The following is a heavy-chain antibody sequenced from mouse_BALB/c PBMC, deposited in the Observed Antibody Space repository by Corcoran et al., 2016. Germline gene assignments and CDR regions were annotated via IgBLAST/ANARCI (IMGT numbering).Heavy chain of an antibody. J-gene: IGHJ2*01. D-gene: IGHD2-1*01. Sequence: EVQLQQSGPELVKPGASVKMSCKASGYTFTSYVIHWVKQKTGQGLEWIGYIYPYNDDIKYNEKFKGKATLTSDKSSSTAYMGLNSLTSEDSAVYYCAREVPGGNPFDYWGQGTTLAVSS. V-gene: IGHV1S136*01. CDR3: AREVPGGNPFDY. CDR2: IYPYNDDI. CDR1: GYTFTSYV.